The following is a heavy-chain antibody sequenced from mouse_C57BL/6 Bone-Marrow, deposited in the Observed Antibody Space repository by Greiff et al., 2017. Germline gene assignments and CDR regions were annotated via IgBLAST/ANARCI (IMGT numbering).Heavy chain of an antibody. CDR1: GYTFTSYW. D-gene: IGHD2-1*01. J-gene: IGHJ3*01. CDR2: INPSSGNT. CDR3: ARWGLLGYPFAY. Sequence: QVQLKESGAELAKPGASVKLSCKTSGYTFTSYWMHWVKQRPGQGLEWIGYINPSSGNTKYNQKFKDKAKLTADKSSSTAYMQLSSLTYEDSAVYYCARWGLLGYPFAYWGQGTLLTVSA. V-gene: IGHV1-7*01.